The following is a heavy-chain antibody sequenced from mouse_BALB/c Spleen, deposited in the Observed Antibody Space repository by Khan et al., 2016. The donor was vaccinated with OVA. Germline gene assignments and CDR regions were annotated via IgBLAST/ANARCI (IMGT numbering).Heavy chain of an antibody. J-gene: IGHJ4*01. V-gene: IGHV1-22*01. D-gene: IGHD3-3*01. CDR2: INPNNGAT. CDR3: ARDAGRN. CDR1: GYTFTEYT. Sequence: EVQLQQSGPELVKPGASVKMSCKTSGYTFTEYTLHWVKQSHGKSLEWIGVINPNNGATSYNQKFKGKATLTVDKASSTAYMEFRSLTSEDSAVYHCARDAGRNWVQGTSVTVSS.